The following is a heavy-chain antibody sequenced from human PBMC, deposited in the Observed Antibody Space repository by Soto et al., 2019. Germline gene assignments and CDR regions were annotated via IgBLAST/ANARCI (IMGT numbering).Heavy chain of an antibody. J-gene: IGHJ5*02. CDR1: CGSFRGYY. CDR2: INHSGST. CDR3: ARESTMVRGVIIPWFDP. Sequence: LSRTCAVYCGSFRGYYWSWIRQPPGKGLEWIGEINHSGSTNYNPSLKSRVTIPVDTSKNQFSLKLSSVTAADTAVYYCARESTMVRGVIIPWFDPWGQGTLVTVSS. V-gene: IGHV4-34*01. D-gene: IGHD3-10*01.